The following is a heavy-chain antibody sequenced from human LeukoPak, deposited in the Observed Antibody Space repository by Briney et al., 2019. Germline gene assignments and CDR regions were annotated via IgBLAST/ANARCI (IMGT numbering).Heavy chain of an antibody. D-gene: IGHD3-22*01. V-gene: IGHV3-53*01. CDR2: IYTGGST. J-gene: IGHJ5*02. Sequence: PGWSLRLSCAASGFTVSSHYMSWVRQAPGRGLEWVSVIYTGGSTYYADSVKGRFTISRDNSKNTLYLQMNSLRAEDTAVYYCARDHHPGYHDSLGFNWLDPWGQGTLVSVSS. CDR1: GFTVSSHY. CDR3: ARDHHPGYHDSLGFNWLDP.